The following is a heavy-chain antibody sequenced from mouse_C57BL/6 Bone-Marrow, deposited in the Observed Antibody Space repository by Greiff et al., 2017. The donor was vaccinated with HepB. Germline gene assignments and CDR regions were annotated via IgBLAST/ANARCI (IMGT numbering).Heavy chain of an antibody. CDR3: ARHWDGDWYFDV. D-gene: IGHD4-1*01. CDR1: GFTFSDYG. Sequence: VHLVESGGGLVKPGGSLKLSCAASGFTFSDYGMHWVRQAPEKGLEWVAYISSGSSTIYYADTVKGRFTISRDNAKNTLFLQMTSLRSEDTAMYYCARHWDGDWYFDVWGTGTTVTVSS. J-gene: IGHJ1*03. CDR2: ISSGSSTI. V-gene: IGHV5-17*01.